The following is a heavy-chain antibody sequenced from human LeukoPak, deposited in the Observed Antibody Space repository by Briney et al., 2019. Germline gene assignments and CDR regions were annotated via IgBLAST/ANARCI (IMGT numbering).Heavy chain of an antibody. Sequence: ASVKVSCKASGGTFSSYAISWVRQAPGQGLEWMGGIIPIFGTANYAQKFQGRVTMTRDMSTSTVYMELSSLRSEDTAVYYCARDLGYYGSGSPNWFDPWGQGTLVTVSS. CDR3: ARDLGYYGSGSPNWFDP. CDR2: IIPIFGTA. CDR1: GGTFSSYA. D-gene: IGHD3-10*01. V-gene: IGHV1-69*05. J-gene: IGHJ5*02.